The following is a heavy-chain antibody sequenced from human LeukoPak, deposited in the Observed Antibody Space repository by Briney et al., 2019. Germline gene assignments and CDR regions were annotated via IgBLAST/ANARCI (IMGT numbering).Heavy chain of an antibody. V-gene: IGHV3-66*03. J-gene: IGHJ4*02. D-gene: IGHD2-2*01. Sequence: PGGSLSLSCAASGFPFSSNYMSWVRQAPGKGLEWVSVIYSCGSTYYADSVKGRFTISRDNSKNTLYLQINSLRAEDTAVYYCARVRNGGYCSSTSYEFDYWGQGTLVTVSS. CDR3: ARVRNGGYCSSTSYEFDY. CDR2: IYSCGST. CDR1: GFPFSSNY.